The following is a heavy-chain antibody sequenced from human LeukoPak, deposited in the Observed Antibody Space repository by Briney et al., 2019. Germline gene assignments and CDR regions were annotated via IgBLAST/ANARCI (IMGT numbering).Heavy chain of an antibody. CDR3: AKTPFPDYYDSSANWFDP. J-gene: IGHJ5*02. CDR2: ISWNSGSI. D-gene: IGHD3-22*01. CDR1: GFTFSSYA. V-gene: IGHV3-9*01. Sequence: GGSLRLSCAASGFTFSSYAMHWVRQAPGKGLEWVSGISWNSGSIGYADSVKGRFTISRDNAKNSLYLQMNSLRAEDTALYYCAKTPFPDYYDSSANWFDPWGQGTLVTVSS.